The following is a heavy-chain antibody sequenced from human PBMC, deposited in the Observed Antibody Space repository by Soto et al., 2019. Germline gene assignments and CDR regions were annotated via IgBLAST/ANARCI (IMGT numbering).Heavy chain of an antibody. V-gene: IGHV6-1*01. CDR3: ARGSYYSGWV. CDR1: GDSVSSTSAA. J-gene: IGHJ4*02. D-gene: IGHD6-19*01. Sequence: PWQTLSLTCAISGDSVSSTSAAWSWIRQSPSRGLEWLGRTYYRSKWYSDYAVSVKSRITINPDTSKNQFSLQLNSVTPEDTAVYYCARGSYYSGWVWGQGTLVTVS. CDR2: TYYRSKWYS.